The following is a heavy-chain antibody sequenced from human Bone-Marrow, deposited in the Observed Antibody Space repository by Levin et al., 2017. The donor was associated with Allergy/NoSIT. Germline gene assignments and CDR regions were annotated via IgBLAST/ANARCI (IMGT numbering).Heavy chain of an antibody. Sequence: SETLSLTCTVSGASIRSSSYYWGWIRQPPGEGLEWIGTVYYDGSSYYNPSLETRVTISVDTSKNQVSLNLRSVTAADTSVYYCARHLIRWRPFDPWGQGTLVTVSS. D-gene: IGHD4-23*01. J-gene: IGHJ5*02. V-gene: IGHV4-39*01. CDR3: ARHLIRWRPFDP. CDR2: VYYDGSS. CDR1: GASIRSSSYY.